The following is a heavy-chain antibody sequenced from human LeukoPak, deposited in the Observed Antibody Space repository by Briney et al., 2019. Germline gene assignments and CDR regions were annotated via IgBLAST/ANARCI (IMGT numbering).Heavy chain of an antibody. Sequence: GASVKVSCKASGYTFTGYYIHWVRQAPGQGLEWMGWINPNSGGTNYAQKFQGWVTMTRDTSISTTYMELGRLRSDDTAVYYCARTPYYYDSSGYYDYWGQGTLVTVSS. D-gene: IGHD3-22*01. V-gene: IGHV1-2*04. CDR3: ARTPYYYDSSGYYDY. J-gene: IGHJ4*02. CDR2: INPNSGGT. CDR1: GYTFTGYY.